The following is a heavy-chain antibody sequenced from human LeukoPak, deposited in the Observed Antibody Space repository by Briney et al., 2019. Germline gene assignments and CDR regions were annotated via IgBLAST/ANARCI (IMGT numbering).Heavy chain of an antibody. CDR3: AKFGHWGYYFDY. V-gene: IGHV3-23*01. CDR2: ISGSGGST. CDR1: GFTFSSYA. Sequence: GGSLRLSCAASGFTFSSYAMSWVRQAPGKGLEWVSVISGSGGSTYYADSVKGRFTISRDNSKNTLYLQMNSLRGEDTAVYYCAKFGHWGYYFDYWGQGTLVTVSS. J-gene: IGHJ4*02. D-gene: IGHD7-27*01.